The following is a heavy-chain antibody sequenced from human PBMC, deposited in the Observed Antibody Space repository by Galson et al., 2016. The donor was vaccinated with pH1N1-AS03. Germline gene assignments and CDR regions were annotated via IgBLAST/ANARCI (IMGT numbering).Heavy chain of an antibody. D-gene: IGHD3-10*01. V-gene: IGHV1-69*04. Sequence: SVKVSCKASGGTIKTYAINWVRQAPGHGLEWMGRINPIFGVTNYAQKFRGRVTITADISTSTVYMDLSALRFEDTAVYYCATHREYSNYDGYYYYYMDVWGKGTTVTVSS. CDR3: ATHREYSNYDGYYYYYMDV. CDR2: INPIFGVT. J-gene: IGHJ6*03. CDR1: GGTIKTYA.